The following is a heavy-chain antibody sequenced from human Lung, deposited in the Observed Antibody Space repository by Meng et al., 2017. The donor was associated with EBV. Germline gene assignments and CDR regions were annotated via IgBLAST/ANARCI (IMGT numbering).Heavy chain of an antibody. V-gene: IGHV3-74*01. CDR1: GISGYW. J-gene: IGHJ4*02. CDR2: INEDGSIV. D-gene: IGHD1-26*01. CDR3: AKDCFGAWDY. Sequence: EAQVKESGGGLVQTGGSLRLSCVGSGISGYWVHWVRQVPGKGLVWVSRINEDGSIVNYADSVKGRFTIFRDNAKNTVSLQMNSLRVEDTALYYCAKDCFGAWDYWGQGTLVTVSS.